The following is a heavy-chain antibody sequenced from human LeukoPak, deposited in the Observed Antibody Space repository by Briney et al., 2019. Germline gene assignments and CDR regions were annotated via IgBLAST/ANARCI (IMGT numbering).Heavy chain of an antibody. CDR3: AGAYYYGSGRVFDY. CDR1: GFTFSSYG. D-gene: IGHD3-10*01. CDR2: IWYDGSNK. J-gene: IGHJ4*02. Sequence: GRSLRLSCAASGFTFSSYGMHWVRQAPGKGLEGVAVIWYDGSNKYYADSVKGRFTISRDNSKNTLYLQMNSLRAEDTAVYYCAGAYYYGSGRVFDYWGQGTLVTVSS. V-gene: IGHV3-33*01.